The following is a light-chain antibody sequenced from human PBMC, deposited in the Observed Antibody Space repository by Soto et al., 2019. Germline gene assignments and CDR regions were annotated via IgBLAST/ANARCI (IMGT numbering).Light chain of an antibody. Sequence: EIVVTQSPATLSLSPGERATLSCRTSQSVSHYFSWHQQKPGQAPRLLIYDASKRATSVPPRCSGSGSGANFSLLISSLQQEDFAVYYCREHGSWPPGAFGGGTKVDI. CDR3: REHGSWPPGA. V-gene: IGKV3-11*01. CDR1: QSVSHY. CDR2: DAS. J-gene: IGKJ4*01.